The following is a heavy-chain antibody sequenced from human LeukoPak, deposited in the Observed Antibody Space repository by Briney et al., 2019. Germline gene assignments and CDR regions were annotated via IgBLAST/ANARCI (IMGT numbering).Heavy chain of an antibody. J-gene: IGHJ4*02. V-gene: IGHV4-34*01. D-gene: IGHD3-22*01. CDR2: INHSGST. Sequence: SETLSLTCAVYGGSFSGYYWSWIRQPPGKGLEWIAEINHSGSTNYNPSLKSRVTISVDTSKNQFPLKLSSVTAADTAVYYCARYYYDNSGYGDYFDYWGQGTLVTVSS. CDR3: ARYYYDNSGYGDYFDY. CDR1: GGSFSGYY.